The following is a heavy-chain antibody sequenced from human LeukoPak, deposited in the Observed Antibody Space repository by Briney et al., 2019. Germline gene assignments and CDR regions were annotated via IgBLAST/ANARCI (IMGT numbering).Heavy chain of an antibody. D-gene: IGHD6-19*01. V-gene: IGHV6-1*01. CDR2: TYYRSKWYN. J-gene: IGHJ5*02. CDR1: GDSVSINSAA. CDR3: ARSTYIAVAGWFDH. Sequence: SQTLSLTCAISGDSVSINSAAWNWIRQSPSRGLEWLGRTYYRSKWYNDYAVSVKSRIIINSATSKNQFSLQLNSVTPEDTAMYYCARSTYIAVAGWFDHWGQGTLVTVSS.